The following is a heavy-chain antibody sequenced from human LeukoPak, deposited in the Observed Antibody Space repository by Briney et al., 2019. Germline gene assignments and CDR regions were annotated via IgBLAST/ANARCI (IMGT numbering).Heavy chain of an antibody. J-gene: IGHJ4*02. CDR3: TRGSNWYIY. D-gene: IGHD6-13*01. CDR1: GFTLSSNW. CDR2: IKQDGSEK. Sequence: PGGSLRLSCAASGFTLSSNWMSWVRQAPGKGPEWVANIKQDGSEKYYVDSVKGRSTISRDNTKNSLHLQMNSLRAEDTAVYYCTRGSNWYIYWGQGTLVTVSS. V-gene: IGHV3-7*01.